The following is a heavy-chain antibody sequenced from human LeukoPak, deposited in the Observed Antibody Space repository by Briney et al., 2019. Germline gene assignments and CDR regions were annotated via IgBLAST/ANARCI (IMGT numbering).Heavy chain of an antibody. CDR1: GFTFSTSA. D-gene: IGHD2-21*01. CDR2: ISGSGGYT. V-gene: IGHV3-23*01. J-gene: IGHJ3*02. CDR3: AKSPYRFNALDI. Sequence: GGSLRLSCAASGFTFSTSAMTWVRQAPGKGLEWVSLISGSGGYTFYADSVKGRFTMSRDNSKNTVYLQMNSLRVEDTALYYCAKSPYRFNALDIWGQGPIVTVSS.